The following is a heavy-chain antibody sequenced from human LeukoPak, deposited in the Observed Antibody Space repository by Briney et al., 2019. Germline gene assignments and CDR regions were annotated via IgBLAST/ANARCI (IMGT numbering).Heavy chain of an antibody. V-gene: IGHV1-69*11. D-gene: IGHD2-8*01. J-gene: IGHJ3*02. CDR2: IIPILGTA. CDR1: GGTFSSYA. CDR3: ARGSGYCTNGVCSVDDI. Sequence: SVKVSCKASGGTFSSYAISWVRQAPGQRLEWMGRIIPILGTANYAQKFQGRVTITTDESTSTAYMELSSLRSEDTAVYYCARGSGYCTNGVCSVDDIWGQGTMVTVSS.